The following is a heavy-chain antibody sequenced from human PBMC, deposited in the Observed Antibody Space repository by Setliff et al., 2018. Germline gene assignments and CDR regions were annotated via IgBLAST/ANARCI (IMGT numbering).Heavy chain of an antibody. D-gene: IGHD4-4*01. J-gene: IGHJ5*02. V-gene: IGHV3-15*01. CDR1: GFTYKNDW. CDR3: TTGPRDSRNYLNWFNP. CDR2: IKSSLEGATS. Sequence: GSLRLSCGASGFTYKNDWVTWVRQAPGKGPEWVGRIKSSLEGATSDYGAPAKGRFTISRDDSKNMIFLHMNNLKTEDTGFYYCTTGPRDSRNYLNWFNPWGQGTLVTVSS.